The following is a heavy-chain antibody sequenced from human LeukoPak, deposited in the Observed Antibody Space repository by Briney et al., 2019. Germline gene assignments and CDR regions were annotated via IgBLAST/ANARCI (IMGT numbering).Heavy chain of an antibody. Sequence: PSQTLSLTCAVSGGSISSGGYSWSWIRQPPGKGLEWIGYIYHSGSTYYNPSLKSRVTISVDTSKNQFSLKLSSVTAADTAVYYCARHWNWFDPWGQGTLVTVSS. CDR2: IYHSGST. V-gene: IGHV4-30-2*03. CDR1: GGSISSGGYS. CDR3: ARHWNWFDP. J-gene: IGHJ5*02.